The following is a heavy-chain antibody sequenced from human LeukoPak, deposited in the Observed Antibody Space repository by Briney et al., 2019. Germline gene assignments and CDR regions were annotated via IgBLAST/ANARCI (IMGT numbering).Heavy chain of an antibody. D-gene: IGHD3-22*01. Sequence: GSSVKVSCKASRYTLTGYYMHWVGPAPGQGRDWMGWINPNSGGTNYAQEFQGRVTMTRDTSISKAYLELNRLRSDDTAVYYCARRAGYYDSSGYYHFDYWGQGTLVTVSS. J-gene: IGHJ4*02. CDR1: RYTLTGYY. V-gene: IGHV1-2*02. CDR2: INPNSGGT. CDR3: ARRAGYYDSSGYYHFDY.